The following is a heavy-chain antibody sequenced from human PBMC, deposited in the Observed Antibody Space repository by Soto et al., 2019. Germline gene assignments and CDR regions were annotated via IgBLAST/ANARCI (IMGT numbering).Heavy chain of an antibody. Sequence: LPLTCTVSGGSITSSYWSWIRRPPGKGLEWIAYIYDTGISGYTPSTSYNPSLKSRVTMSVDTSKSQFSLKLTSVTAADTAVYYCARGEDAFFYYGLDVWGQVITVTVSS. J-gene: IGHJ6*02. V-gene: IGHV4-59*01. CDR2: IYDTGISGYTPST. CDR1: GGSITSSY. CDR3: ARGEDAFFYYGLDV.